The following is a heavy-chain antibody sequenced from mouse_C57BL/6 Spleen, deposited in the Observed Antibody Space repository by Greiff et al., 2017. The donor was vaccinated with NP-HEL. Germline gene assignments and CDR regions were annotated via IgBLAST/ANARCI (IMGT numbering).Heavy chain of an antibody. V-gene: IGHV1-80*01. CDR2: IYPGDGDT. D-gene: IGHD2-2*01. CDR1: GYAFSSYW. J-gene: IGHJ3*01. CDR3: ARAGYDVAWFAY. Sequence: QVQLQQSGAELVKPGASVKISCKASGYAFSSYWMNWVKQRPGKGLEWIGQIYPGDGDTNYNGKFKGKATLTADTSSSTAYMQLSSLTSEGSAVYFCARAGYDVAWFAYWGQGTLVTVSA.